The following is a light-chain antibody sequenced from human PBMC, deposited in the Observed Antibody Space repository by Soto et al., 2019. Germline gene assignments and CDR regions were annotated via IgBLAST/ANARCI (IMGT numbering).Light chain of an antibody. CDR2: KAS. J-gene: IGKJ3*01. Sequence: DIQMTQSPSTLSASVGDRVTITCRASQSISSWLAWYQQKPGKAPKLLIYKASSLESGVPSRFSGSGSGTEFTLTISSLQPDDFATYYCQQYNSYSPRFTLGPGTKVDIK. V-gene: IGKV1-5*03. CDR1: QSISSW. CDR3: QQYNSYSPRFT.